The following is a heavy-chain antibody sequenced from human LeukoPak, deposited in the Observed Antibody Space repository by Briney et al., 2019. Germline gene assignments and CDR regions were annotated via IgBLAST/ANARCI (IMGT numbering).Heavy chain of an antibody. V-gene: IGHV4-61*02. D-gene: IGHD2-15*01. J-gene: IGHJ5*02. Sequence: SETLSLTCTVSGGSIGSGPYYWSWIRQPAGKGLEWIGRIYTSGSTDYNPSLKSRVTISVDTSKNQFSLKLNTVTAADTAVYFCARGPYYCSGASCLNWFDPWGQGTLVTVSS. CDR2: IYTSGST. CDR3: ARGPYYCSGASCLNWFDP. CDR1: GGSIGSGPYY.